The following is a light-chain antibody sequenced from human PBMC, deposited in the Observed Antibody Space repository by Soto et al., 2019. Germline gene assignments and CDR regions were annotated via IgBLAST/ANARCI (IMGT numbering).Light chain of an antibody. CDR1: SSDVGGYNY. V-gene: IGLV2-14*01. J-gene: IGLJ2*01. CDR3: CSFTSTNTVL. Sequence: QSALTQPASVSGSPGQSITISCTGTSSDVGGYNYVSWYQQHPGKAPKLMIYNVSNRPSGVSNRFSGSKSVNTASLTISGLQAEDEGHYYCCSFTSTNTVLFGGGTKLTVL. CDR2: NVS.